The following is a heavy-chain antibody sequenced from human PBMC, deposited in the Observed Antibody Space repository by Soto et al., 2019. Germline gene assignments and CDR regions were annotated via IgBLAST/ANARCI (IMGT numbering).Heavy chain of an antibody. Sequence: GGSLRLSCAASGFTFRSYAMKWVRQAPGKGLEWVSLIGESGTPTYYADSVKGRFTTSRDNSGNTLFLEMYSLRAEDTAVYYCARYIPGVRYYGMDVWGQGTTVTVSS. CDR3: ARYIPGVRYYGMDV. J-gene: IGHJ6*02. V-gene: IGHV3-23*01. CDR1: GFTFRSYA. CDR2: IGESGTPT. D-gene: IGHD2-2*01.